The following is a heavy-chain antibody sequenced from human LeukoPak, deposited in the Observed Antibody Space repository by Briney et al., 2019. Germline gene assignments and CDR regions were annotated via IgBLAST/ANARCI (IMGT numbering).Heavy chain of an antibody. Sequence: GGSLRLSCTASGFTFGDYAMSWVRQAPGKGLEWVGFIRSKVYGGTAEYAASVKVRFTISRDDSKSIAYLQMTSLKTEDAGVYYCTRFTIVGVVDAFDIWGQGTMVTVSS. CDR3: TRFTIVGVVDAFDI. CDR1: GFTFGDYA. J-gene: IGHJ3*02. CDR2: IRSKVYGGTA. D-gene: IGHD3-3*01. V-gene: IGHV3-49*04.